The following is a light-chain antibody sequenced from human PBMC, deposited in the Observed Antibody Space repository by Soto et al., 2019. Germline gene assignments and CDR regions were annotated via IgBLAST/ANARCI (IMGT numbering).Light chain of an antibody. J-gene: IGKJ1*01. Sequence: EIVMTQSPATLSVSPGERANLSCRASQSVSSNLAWYQQKPGQAPRXLIYGASTRATGIPARFSGSGSGTEFTLTISSLQSEDFAVYYCQQYNNWWTFGQGAKVDIK. CDR2: GAS. CDR3: QQYNNWWT. CDR1: QSVSSN. V-gene: IGKV3-15*01.